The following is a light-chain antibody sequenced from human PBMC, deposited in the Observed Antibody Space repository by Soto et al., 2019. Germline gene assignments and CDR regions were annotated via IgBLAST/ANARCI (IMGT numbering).Light chain of an antibody. V-gene: IGKV3-20*01. CDR1: PSVSNS. CDR2: RAS. Sequence: EGVLTHSLATLSLSPCERATLSSSASPSVSNSLAWYQHKPGQALRLLIYRASSRATGIPDRFSGSGSGTDFTLTISRLEPEDFAMYYCQQYGSSPLPFGGGTKV. CDR3: QQYGSSPLP. J-gene: IGKJ4*01.